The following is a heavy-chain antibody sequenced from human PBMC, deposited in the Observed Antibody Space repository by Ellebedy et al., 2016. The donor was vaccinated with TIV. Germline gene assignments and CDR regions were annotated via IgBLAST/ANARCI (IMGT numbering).Heavy chain of an antibody. D-gene: IGHD6-19*01. Sequence: GGSLRLXXAASGFSLRSYAMTWVRQAPGKGLEWVSSINNGGNAYYADSVKGRFTISRDTSKNTMSLQMNSLRADDTAIYYCAKDHPSFGWPVFEYWGQGTLVSVSS. CDR3: AKDHPSFGWPVFEY. V-gene: IGHV3-23*01. CDR1: GFSLRSYA. CDR2: INNGGNA. J-gene: IGHJ4*02.